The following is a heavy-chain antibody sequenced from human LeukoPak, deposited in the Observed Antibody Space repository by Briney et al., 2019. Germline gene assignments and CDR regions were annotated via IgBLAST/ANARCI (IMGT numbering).Heavy chain of an antibody. CDR2: ISSSGSTI. D-gene: IGHD6-13*01. CDR3: ASLTAAAPYYYYYMDV. CDR1: GFTFSSYE. Sequence: GGSLRPSCAASGFTFSSYEMNWVRQAPGKGLEWVSYISSSGSTIYYADSVKGRFTISRDNAKNSLYLQMNSLRAKDTAVYYCASLTAAAPYYYYYMDVWGKGTTVTVSS. J-gene: IGHJ6*03. V-gene: IGHV3-48*03.